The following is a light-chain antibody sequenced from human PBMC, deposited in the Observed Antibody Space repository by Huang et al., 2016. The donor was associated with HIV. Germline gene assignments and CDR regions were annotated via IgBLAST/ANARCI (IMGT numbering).Light chain of an antibody. CDR2: KAS. V-gene: IGKV1-5*03. J-gene: IGKJ1*01. Sequence: DIQMTQSPSTLSASVGDRVTITCRASQIISGWLAWYQQKPGKAPKLLIYKASSLESGVPSRFSGSGSGTEFTLTISSLQPDDFATYYCQQYSSYSWTFGQGTKVEIK. CDR3: QQYSSYSWT. CDR1: QIISGW.